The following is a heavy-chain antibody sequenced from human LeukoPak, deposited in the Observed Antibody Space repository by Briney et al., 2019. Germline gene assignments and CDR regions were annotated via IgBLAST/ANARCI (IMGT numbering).Heavy chain of an antibody. CDR2: INPDGRDT. J-gene: IGHJ1*01. Sequence: GGSLRLSCVVSGFTFNRCWMNWVRQAPGKGLEWVAHINPDGRDTYYVDSVKGRFTISRDNAQNSMCLQMNSLRVEDTAVYYCTTWGDTTAEYFQRWGQGTLVTVSS. CDR1: GFTFNRCW. CDR3: TTWGDTTAEYFQR. V-gene: IGHV3-7*01. D-gene: IGHD2-21*02.